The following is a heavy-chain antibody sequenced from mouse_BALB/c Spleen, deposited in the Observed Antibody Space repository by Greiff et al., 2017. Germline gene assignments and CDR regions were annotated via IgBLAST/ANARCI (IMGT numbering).Heavy chain of an antibody. Sequence: QVQLQQSGAELAKPGASVKMSCKASGYTFTSYWMHWVKQRPGQGLEWIGYINPSTGYTEYNQKFKDKATLTADKSSSTAYMQLSSLTSEDSAVYYCARRGYYYAMDYWGQGTSVTVSA. CDR2: INPSTGYT. CDR1: GYTFTSYW. J-gene: IGHJ4*01. CDR3: ARRGYYYAMDY. V-gene: IGHV1-7*01.